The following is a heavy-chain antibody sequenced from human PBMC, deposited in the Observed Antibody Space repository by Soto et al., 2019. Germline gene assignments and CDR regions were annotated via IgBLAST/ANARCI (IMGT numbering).Heavy chain of an antibody. J-gene: IGHJ4*02. D-gene: IGHD3-16*01. CDR1: GYTFTSYG. Sequence: QVQLVQSGAEVKKPGASVKVSCKASGYTFTSYGISWVRQAPGQGLEWMGWISAYNGNTNYAQKLQGRVPMTTDTSTSPAYRELRSLRSEDTAVFSCARDLSWAEMMYWGKGTLVTVSS. V-gene: IGHV1-18*01. CDR3: ARDLSWAEMMY. CDR2: ISAYNGNT.